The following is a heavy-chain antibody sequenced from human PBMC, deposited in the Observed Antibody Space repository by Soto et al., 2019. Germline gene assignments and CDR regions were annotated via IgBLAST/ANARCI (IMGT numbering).Heavy chain of an antibody. CDR2: IYPSDSDT. D-gene: IGHD4-17*01. CDR3: ARHGFYGDYSSNYFDP. CDR1: GYSITNYW. V-gene: IGHV5-51*01. Sequence: PGESLKISCKGSGYSITNYWIAWVRQMHGKGLEYMGIIYPSDSDTRYSPSFQGQVTISADKSINTAYLQWSSLKASDTAMYYCARHGFYGDYSSNYFDPWGQGTLVTVSS. J-gene: IGHJ5*02.